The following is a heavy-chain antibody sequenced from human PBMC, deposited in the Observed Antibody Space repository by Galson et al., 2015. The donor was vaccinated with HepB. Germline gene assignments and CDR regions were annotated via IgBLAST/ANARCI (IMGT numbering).Heavy chain of an antibody. CDR3: ARGPGGGLLWFGELFDY. CDR2: MNPNSGNT. Sequence: SVKVSCKASGYTFTSYDINWVRQATGQGLEWMGWMNPNSGNTGYAQKFQGRVTMTRNTSISTAYMELSSLRSEDTAVYYCARGPGGGLLWFGELFDYWGQGTLVTVSS. J-gene: IGHJ4*02. D-gene: IGHD3-10*01. V-gene: IGHV1-8*01. CDR1: GYTFTSYD.